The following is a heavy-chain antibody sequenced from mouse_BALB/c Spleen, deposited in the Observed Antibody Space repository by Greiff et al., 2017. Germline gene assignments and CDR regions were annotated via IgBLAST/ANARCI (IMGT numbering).Heavy chain of an antibody. CDR2: IYPYNGGT. D-gene: IGHD3-3*01. V-gene: IGHV1S29*02. Sequence: VQLKESGPELVKPGASVKISCKASGYTFTDYNMHWVKQSHGKSLEWIGYIYPYNGGTGYNQKFKSKATLTVDNSSSTAYMELRSLTSEDSAVYYCARDADYWGQGTTLTVSS. CDR3: ARDADY. CDR1: GYTFTDYN. J-gene: IGHJ2*01.